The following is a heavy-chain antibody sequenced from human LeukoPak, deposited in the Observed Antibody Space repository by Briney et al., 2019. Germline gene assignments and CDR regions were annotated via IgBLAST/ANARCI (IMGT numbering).Heavy chain of an antibody. D-gene: IGHD3-9*01. CDR1: GFTFSSYS. CDR3: AGLDILTGYGAFDI. J-gene: IGHJ3*02. CDR2: ISSSSSTI. Sequence: GGSLRLSCAASGFTFSSYSMNWVRQAPGKGLEWVSYISSSSSTIYYADSVKGRFTISRENAKNSLYLQMKSLRAEDTAVYYCAGLDILTGYGAFDIWGQGTMVTASS. V-gene: IGHV3-48*01.